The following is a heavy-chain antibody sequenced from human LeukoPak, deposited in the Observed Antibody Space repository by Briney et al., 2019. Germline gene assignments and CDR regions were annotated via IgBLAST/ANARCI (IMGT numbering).Heavy chain of an antibody. V-gene: IGHV1-69*01. D-gene: IGHD3-22*01. Sequence: VASVKVSCKASGGTFSSYAISWVRQAPGQGLEWMGGIIPIFGTANYAQKFQGRVTITADESTSTAYMELSSLRSEDTAVYYCARCYYDSSGYYSTWDRCCFDYWGQGTLVTVSS. CDR2: IIPIFGTA. J-gene: IGHJ4*02. CDR3: ARCYYDSSGYYSTWDRCCFDY. CDR1: GGTFSSYA.